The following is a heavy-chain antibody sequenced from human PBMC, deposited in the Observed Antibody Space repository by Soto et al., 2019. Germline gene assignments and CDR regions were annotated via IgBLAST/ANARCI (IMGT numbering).Heavy chain of an antibody. Sequence: TSVKVTCKDSGYSLAQNAIHWVRQAQGQRLEWMGWINAGNGNTKYSQKFQGRVTITRDTSASTAYMELSSLRSEDTAVYYCASPIRYSGSYLLDYWGQGTLVNVSS. CDR2: INAGNGNT. CDR3: ASPIRYSGSYLLDY. V-gene: IGHV1-3*01. CDR1: GYSLAQNA. D-gene: IGHD1-26*01. J-gene: IGHJ4*02.